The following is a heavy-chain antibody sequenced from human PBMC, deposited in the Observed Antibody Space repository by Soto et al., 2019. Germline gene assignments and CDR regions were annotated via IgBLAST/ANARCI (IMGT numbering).Heavy chain of an antibody. J-gene: IGHJ4*02. D-gene: IGHD6-19*01. V-gene: IGHV3-23*01. CDR1: GFTFSSYA. CDR3: AKRGRGAVAFDY. Sequence: EVQLLESGGGLVQPGGSLRLSCAASGFTFSSYAMSWVRQAPGKGLDWVSNISGSGGSTYYADSVKGRFTISRDKSKNTLHLQMNSLRVEDTAVYYCAKRGRGAVAFDYWGQGTLVTVSS. CDR2: ISGSGGST.